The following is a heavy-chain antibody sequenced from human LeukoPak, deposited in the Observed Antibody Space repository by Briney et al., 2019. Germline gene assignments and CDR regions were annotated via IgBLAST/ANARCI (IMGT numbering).Heavy chain of an antibody. CDR1: GFTFSSYW. J-gene: IGHJ4*02. Sequence: GGSLRLSCAASGFTFSSYWMSWVRQAPGKGLEWVANIKQDGSEKYYVDSVKGRFTISRDNAKNSLYLQMNSLRAEDTAVYYCAREGYDISILFDCWGQGTLVTVSS. CDR3: AREGYDISILFDC. D-gene: IGHD3-9*01. V-gene: IGHV3-7*03. CDR2: IKQDGSEK.